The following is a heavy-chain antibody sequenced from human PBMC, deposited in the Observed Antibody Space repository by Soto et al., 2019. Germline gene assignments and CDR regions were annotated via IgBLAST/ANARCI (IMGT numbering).Heavy chain of an antibody. D-gene: IGHD6-19*01. CDR2: INHSGST. V-gene: IGHV4-34*01. CDR1: GGSFSGYY. J-gene: IGHJ4*02. CDR3: ARAIGYGIAVAGPYYFDF. Sequence: ETLSLTCAVYGGSFSGYYWSWIRQPPGKGLEWIGEINHSGSTNYNPSLKSRVTISVDTSKNQFSLKLSSVTAADTAVYYCARAIGYGIAVAGPYYFDFWGQGTLVTVSS.